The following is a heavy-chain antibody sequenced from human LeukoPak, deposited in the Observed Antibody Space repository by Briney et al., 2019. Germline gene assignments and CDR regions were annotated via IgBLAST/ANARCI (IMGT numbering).Heavy chain of an antibody. CDR1: GFTFSSYA. CDR3: AKAHITMVRGVISQPGYYFAY. J-gene: IGHJ4*02. Sequence: GGSLRLSCAASGFTFSSYAMSWVRQAPGKGLEWVSAISGSGGSTYYADSVKGRFTISRDNSKNTLYLQMNSLRAEDTAVYYCAKAHITMVRGVISQPGYYFAYWSQGTLVTVSS. CDR2: ISGSGGST. V-gene: IGHV3-23*01. D-gene: IGHD3-10*01.